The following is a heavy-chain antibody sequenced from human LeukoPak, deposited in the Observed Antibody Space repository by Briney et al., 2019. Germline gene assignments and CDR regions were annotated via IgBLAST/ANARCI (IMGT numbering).Heavy chain of an antibody. V-gene: IGHV4-34*01. J-gene: IGHJ4*02. Sequence: SETLSLTCAVYGGSFSVNYWSWIRQPPGKGLEWIGEINDSGSTSYNPSLKSRVTISGDASKNQFSLKLNSVTAADTAVYYCARVGGENSGYRYYFDFWGQGTPVTVSS. CDR3: ARVGGENSGYRYYFDF. D-gene: IGHD5-18*01. CDR1: GGSFSVNY. CDR2: INDSGST.